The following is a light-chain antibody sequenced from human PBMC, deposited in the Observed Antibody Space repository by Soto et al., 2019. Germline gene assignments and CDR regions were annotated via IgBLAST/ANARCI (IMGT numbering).Light chain of an antibody. CDR1: QSIKNW. V-gene: IGKV1-5*01. Sequence: DIQMTQSPSTLSASVGDRVTITCRASQSIKNWLAWYQQKPGTAPKFLIYDASTLESGVPSRFSGSGSGTEFTLTISSLQADDLATYFCQQYDDYPLTFGGGTKVDIK. J-gene: IGKJ4*01. CDR3: QQYDDYPLT. CDR2: DAS.